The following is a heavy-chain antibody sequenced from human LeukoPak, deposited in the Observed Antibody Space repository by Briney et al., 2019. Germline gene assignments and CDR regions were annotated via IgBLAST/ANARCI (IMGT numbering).Heavy chain of an antibody. V-gene: IGHV1-18*01. Sequence: ASVKVSCKASGYTFTSYGISWVRQVPGQGLEWMGWISAYNGNTNYAQKLQGRVTMATDTSTSTAYMELRSLRSDDTAVYYCASGYCSSTSCRGNDYWGQGTLVTVSS. CDR3: ASGYCSSTSCRGNDY. CDR1: GYTFTSYG. CDR2: ISAYNGNT. J-gene: IGHJ4*02. D-gene: IGHD2-2*03.